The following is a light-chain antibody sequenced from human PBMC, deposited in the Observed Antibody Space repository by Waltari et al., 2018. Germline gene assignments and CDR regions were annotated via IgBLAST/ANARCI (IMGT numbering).Light chain of an antibody. CDR2: EGS. CDR3: CSYAGSSTFYV. CDR1: SRAFGRYNL. Sequence: QSALTQPASVSGSPGQSIPLSCPGPSRAFGRYNLVSWYQQYPGKAPKLMIYEGSKRPSGVSNRFSGSKSGNTASLTISGLQAEDEADYYCCSYAGSSTFYVFGTGTKVTVL. J-gene: IGLJ1*01. V-gene: IGLV2-23*01.